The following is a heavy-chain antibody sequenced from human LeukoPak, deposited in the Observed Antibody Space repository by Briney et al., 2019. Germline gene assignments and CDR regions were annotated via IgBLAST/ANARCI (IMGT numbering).Heavy chain of an antibody. Sequence: SETLSLTCAVYGGSFSGYCWSWIRQPPGKGLEWIGEINHGGSTNYNPSLKSRVTMSVDTSKIQFSLKLSSVTAADTAIYYWARRRAYYDILTGYRPRYYFDYWGQGNLVTVSS. CDR1: GGSFSGYC. CDR3: ARRRAYYDILTGYRPRYYFDY. D-gene: IGHD3-9*01. CDR2: INHGGST. J-gene: IGHJ4*02. V-gene: IGHV4-34*01.